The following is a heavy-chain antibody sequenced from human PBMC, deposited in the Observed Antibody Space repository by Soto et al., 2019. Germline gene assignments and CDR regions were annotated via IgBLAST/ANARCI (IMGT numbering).Heavy chain of an antibody. Sequence: ASVKVSCKVSGYTLTELSMHWVRQAPGKGLEWMGGFDPEDGETIYAQKFQGRVTMTEDTSTDTAYMELSSLRSEDTAVYYCATGGTGTTFQFNYYYMDVWGKGTTVTVSS. V-gene: IGHV1-24*01. CDR2: FDPEDGET. CDR1: GYTLTELS. CDR3: ATGGTGTTFQFNYYYMDV. D-gene: IGHD1-7*01. J-gene: IGHJ6*03.